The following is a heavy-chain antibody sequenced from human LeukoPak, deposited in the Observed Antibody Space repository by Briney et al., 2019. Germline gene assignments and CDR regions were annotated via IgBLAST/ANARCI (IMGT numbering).Heavy chain of an antibody. V-gene: IGHV3-21*01. D-gene: IGHD6-6*01. CDR2: ISSSSSYI. CDR3: ARVREQLTNNWFDP. CDR1: GFTFSSYS. J-gene: IGHJ5*02. Sequence: GGSLRFSCAASGFTFSSYSMNWVRQAPGKGLEWVSSISSSSSYIYYADSVKGRFTISRDNAKNSLYLQMNSLRAEDTAVYYCARVREQLTNNWFDPWGQGTLVTVSS.